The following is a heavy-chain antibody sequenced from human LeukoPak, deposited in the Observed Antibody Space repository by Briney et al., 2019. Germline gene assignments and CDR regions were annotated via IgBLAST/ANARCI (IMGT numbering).Heavy chain of an antibody. CDR2: IIPIFGTA. V-gene: IGHV1-69*13. CDR1: GYTFTSYG. CDR3: ARDPRLGRYYDFWSGYYPYYFDY. Sequence: SVKVSCKASGYTFTSYGISWVRQAPGQGLEWMGGIIPIFGTANYAQKFQGRVTITADESTSTAYMELSSLRSEDTAVYYCARDPRLGRYYDFWSGYYPYYFDYWGQGALVTVSS. D-gene: IGHD3-3*01. J-gene: IGHJ4*02.